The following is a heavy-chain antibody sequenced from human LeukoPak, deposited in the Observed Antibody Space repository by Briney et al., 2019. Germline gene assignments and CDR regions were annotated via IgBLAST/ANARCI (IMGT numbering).Heavy chain of an antibody. J-gene: IGHJ4*02. CDR2: ISSSSSYI. CDR1: GYSISSGYY. V-gene: IGHV3-21*01. CDR3: TRSFDF. Sequence: ETLSLTCTVSGYSISSGYYWGWIRQPPGKGLEWVSSISSSSSYIYYADSVKGRFTISRDNAKNTLYLQMNSLRVEDTAVYYCTRSFDFWGQGTLVTVSS.